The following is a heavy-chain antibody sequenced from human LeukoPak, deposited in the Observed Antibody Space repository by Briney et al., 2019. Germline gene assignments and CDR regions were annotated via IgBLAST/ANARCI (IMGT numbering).Heavy chain of an antibody. CDR3: ARLARVLLWFRERRGAFDI. J-gene: IGHJ3*02. CDR2: IYYSGST. Sequence: SETLSLTCTVSGGSISSSSYYWGWLRQPPGKGLEWIVSIYYSGSTYYNPSLKSRVTISVYTSKNQFSLKLRSVTAADTAVYYCARLARVLLWFRERRGAFDIWGQGTMVTVSS. V-gene: IGHV4-39*01. CDR1: GGSISSSSYY. D-gene: IGHD3-10*01.